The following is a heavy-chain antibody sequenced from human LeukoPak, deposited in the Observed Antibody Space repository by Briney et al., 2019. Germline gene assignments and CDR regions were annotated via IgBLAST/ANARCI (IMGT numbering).Heavy chain of an antibody. V-gene: IGHV3-33*01. CDR1: GFTFSTYG. Sequence: GGSLRLSCAVSGFTFSTYGMHWVRQAPGKGLEWVAVIWHDGSNEYYADSVKGRFTISRDNPKNTLYMQLDSLRAEDTAVYYCARGTGYSYGSLDYWGQGTLVTVSS. D-gene: IGHD5-18*01. J-gene: IGHJ4*02. CDR2: IWHDGSNE. CDR3: ARGTGYSYGSLDY.